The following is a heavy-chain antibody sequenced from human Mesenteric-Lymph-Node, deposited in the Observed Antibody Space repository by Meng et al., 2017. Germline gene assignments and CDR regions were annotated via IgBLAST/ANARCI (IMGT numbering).Heavy chain of an antibody. CDR2: ISYDGSNK. D-gene: IGHD5-24*01. CDR3: ARDYSRWLQFHLADY. J-gene: IGHJ4*02. V-gene: IGHV3-30*01. CDR1: GFTFSSYA. Sequence: GGSLRLSCAASGFTFSSYAMHWVRQAPGKGLEWVAVISYDGSNKYYADSVKGRFTISRDNSKNTLYLQMNSLRAEDTAVYYCARDYSRWLQFHLADYWGQGTLVTVSS.